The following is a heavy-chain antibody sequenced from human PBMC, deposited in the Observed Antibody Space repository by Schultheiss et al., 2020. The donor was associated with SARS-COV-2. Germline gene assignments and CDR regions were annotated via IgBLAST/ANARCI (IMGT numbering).Heavy chain of an antibody. J-gene: IGHJ6*02. D-gene: IGHD6-13*01. V-gene: IGHV3-23*01. CDR1: RFTFSSYA. Sequence: GESLKISCAASRFTFSSYAMSWVRQAPGKGLEWVSYISSSGSTIYYADSVKGRFTISRDNSKNTLYLQMNSLRAEDTAVYYCASHGSDSSSWFAIYYYYGMDVWGQGTTVTVSS. CDR2: ISSSGSTI. CDR3: ASHGSDSSSWFAIYYYYGMDV.